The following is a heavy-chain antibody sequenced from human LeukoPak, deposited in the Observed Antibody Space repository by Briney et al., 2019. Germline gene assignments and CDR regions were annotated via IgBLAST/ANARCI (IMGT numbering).Heavy chain of an antibody. D-gene: IGHD1-26*01. CDR2: VHSSGGVI. V-gene: IGHV1-46*01. CDR3: AGSSHQRNWFDP. J-gene: IGHJ5*02. Sequence: GASVKVSCKASGYTFTSDYMNWVRQAPGQGLEWMGIVHSSGGVIKYAQEFQDRLTVTRDTSTSTIYMELSSLRSEDTAVYYCAGSSHQRNWFDPWGQGTLVIVSS. CDR1: GYTFTSDY.